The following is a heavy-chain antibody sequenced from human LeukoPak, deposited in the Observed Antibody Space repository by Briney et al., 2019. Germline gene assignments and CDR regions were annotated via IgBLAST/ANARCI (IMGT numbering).Heavy chain of an antibody. Sequence: ASVKVSCKASGYTFTGYYMHCVRQAPGQGLECMVWTNPNSGGTNYAQKFQGRVTMTRDTSISTAYMELSRLRSDDTAVYYCAREYCSSTSCYGFDYWGQGTLVTVSS. D-gene: IGHD2-2*01. J-gene: IGHJ4*02. CDR1: GYTFTGYY. V-gene: IGHV1-2*02. CDR3: AREYCSSTSCYGFDY. CDR2: TNPNSGGT.